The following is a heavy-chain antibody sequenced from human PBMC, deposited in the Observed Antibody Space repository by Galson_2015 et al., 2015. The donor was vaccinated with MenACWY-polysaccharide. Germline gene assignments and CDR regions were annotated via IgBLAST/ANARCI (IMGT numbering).Heavy chain of an antibody. CDR3: ARKFDY. Sequence: SETLSLTCAVSGASISRSDWWTWVRQPPGKGLEWIGEISHRGTTNYNPPLKSRVTISVDKSKNQFSLKLNSVTAADTAVYYCARKFDYWGQGSLVTVPS. CDR2: ISHRGTT. J-gene: IGHJ4*02. V-gene: IGHV4-4*02. CDR1: GASISRSDW.